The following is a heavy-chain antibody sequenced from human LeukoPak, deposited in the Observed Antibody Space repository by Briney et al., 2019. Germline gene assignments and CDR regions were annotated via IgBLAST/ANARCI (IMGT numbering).Heavy chain of an antibody. J-gene: IGHJ4*02. CDR3: AQMGRGSVYQPFDY. D-gene: IGHD3-10*01. CDR1: GFTFSSYA. CDR2: ISGSGGST. V-gene: IGHV3-23*01. Sequence: PGGSLRLSCAASGFTFSSYAMSWVRQAPGKGLEWVSAISGSGGSTYCADSVKGRFTISRDNSKNTLYLQMNSLRAEDTAVYYCAQMGRGSVYQPFDYWGQGTLVTVSS.